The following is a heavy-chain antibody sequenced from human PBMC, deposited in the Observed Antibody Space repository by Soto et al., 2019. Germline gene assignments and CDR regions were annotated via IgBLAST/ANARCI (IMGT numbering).Heavy chain of an antibody. Sequence: PVGSLRLSCAASRFTFSDYYMSWIPQAPGRGLEWISYINRSGSIKYYVDSVKGRFTISRDNAKNSLYLQMNSLRAEDTAIYYCTRGGGTAAPVDVWGQGTPVTVSS. CDR2: INRSGSIK. D-gene: IGHD6-13*01. CDR3: TRGGGTAAPVDV. CDR1: RFTFSDYY. J-gene: IGHJ6*02. V-gene: IGHV3-11*01.